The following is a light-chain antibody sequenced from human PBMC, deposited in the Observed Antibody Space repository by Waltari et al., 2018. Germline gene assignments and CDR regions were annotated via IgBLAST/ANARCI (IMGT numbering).Light chain of an antibody. V-gene: IGKV1-39*01. CDR2: AAS. CDR1: QSISSY. J-gene: IGKJ5*01. Sequence: DIQMTQSPSSLSASVGDRVPITCPASQSISSYLNWYQQKPGKAPKLLIYAASSLQSGVPSRFSGSGSGTDFTLTISSLQPEDFATYYCQQSYSTPITFGQGTRLEIK. CDR3: QQSYSTPIT.